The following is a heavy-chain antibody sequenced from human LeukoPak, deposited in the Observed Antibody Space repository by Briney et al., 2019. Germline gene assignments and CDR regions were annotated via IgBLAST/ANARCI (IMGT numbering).Heavy chain of an antibody. D-gene: IGHD6-19*01. CDR3: AKDPEGIAVAGTLAFDI. CDR2: ISGSGGNT. V-gene: IGHV3-23*01. CDR1: GFTFSSYA. J-gene: IGHJ3*02. Sequence: GGSLRLSCSASGFTFSSYAMIWVRHAPGKGLEGVSAISGSGGNTYYADSVKGRFTISRDNSKNTLYLQMNSLRAEDTAVYYCAKDPEGIAVAGTLAFDIWGQGTMVTVSS.